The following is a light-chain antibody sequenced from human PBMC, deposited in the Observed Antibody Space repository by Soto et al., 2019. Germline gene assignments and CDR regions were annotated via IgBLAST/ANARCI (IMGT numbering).Light chain of an antibody. CDR1: SSDVGGYDY. V-gene: IGLV2-8*01. CDR2: EVT. J-gene: IGLJ3*02. CDR3: QVWDSGSDHPGV. Sequence: QSALPQPPSASGSPGQTVTISCTGTSSDVGGYDYVSWYQQHPGEAPKHIIYEVTKRPSGVPDRFSGSNSGNTATLTINRVEPGDEADYCCQVWDSGSDHPGVFGGGTKLTVL.